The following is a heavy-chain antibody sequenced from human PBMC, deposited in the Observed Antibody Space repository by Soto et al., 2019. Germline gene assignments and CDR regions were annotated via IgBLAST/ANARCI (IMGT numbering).Heavy chain of an antibody. Sequence: QVQLVQSGAEVKKPGSSVKVSCKASGGTFNNYPITWVRQAPGQGLEWMGGSIPIFGTANYAQKFHGRVTITVDESTSTAYMVLRSLRSEDTSVYYCSRGRGYSGDDHYYYFDMDVWGQWTTVTVSS. J-gene: IGHJ6*02. V-gene: IGHV1-69*01. CDR3: SRGRGYSGDDHYYYFDMDV. D-gene: IGHD5-12*01. CDR1: GGTFNNYP. CDR2: SIPIFGTA.